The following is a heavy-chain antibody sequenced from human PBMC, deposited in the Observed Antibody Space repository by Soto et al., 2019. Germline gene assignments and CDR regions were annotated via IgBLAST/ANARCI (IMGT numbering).Heavy chain of an antibody. CDR1: GFTVSSNY. CDR2: IYSGGST. CDR3: ARSSFGGVPWFDP. D-gene: IGHD3-16*01. V-gene: IGHV3-66*01. J-gene: IGHJ5*02. Sequence: PGGSLRLSCAASGFTVSSNYMSWVRQAPGKGLEWVSVIYSGGSTYYADSVKGRFTISRDNSKNTLYLQMNSLRAEDTAVYYCARSSFGGVPWFDPWGQGTLVTVSS.